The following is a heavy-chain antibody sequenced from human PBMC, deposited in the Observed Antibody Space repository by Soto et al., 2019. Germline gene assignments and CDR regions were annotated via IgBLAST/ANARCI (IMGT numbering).Heavy chain of an antibody. CDR2: IYYSGST. D-gene: IGHD3-3*01. V-gene: IGHV4-59*01. CDR3: AREYYDFWSGSLSYYYMDV. J-gene: IGHJ6*03. Sequence: QVQLQESGPGLVKPSETLSLTCTVSGGSISSYYWSWIRQPPGKGLEWIGYIYYSGSTNYNPSLKRRVTISVDTSKNQFSLKLSSVTAADTAVYYCAREYYDFWSGSLSYYYMDVWGKGTTVTVSS. CDR1: GGSISSYY.